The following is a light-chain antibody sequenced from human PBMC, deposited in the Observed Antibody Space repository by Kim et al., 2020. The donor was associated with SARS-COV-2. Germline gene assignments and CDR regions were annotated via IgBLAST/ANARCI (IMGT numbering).Light chain of an antibody. CDR3: SAWDSSLSAWV. CDR1: GNNVGNQG. J-gene: IGLJ3*02. CDR2: RNN. V-gene: IGLV10-54*01. Sequence: QAGLTQPPSVSKGLRQTATLTCTGNGNNVGNQGAAWLQQHQGHPPKLLSYRNNNRPSGISERLSASRSGNTASLTITGLQPEDEADYYCSAWDSSLSAWVFGGGTQLTVL.